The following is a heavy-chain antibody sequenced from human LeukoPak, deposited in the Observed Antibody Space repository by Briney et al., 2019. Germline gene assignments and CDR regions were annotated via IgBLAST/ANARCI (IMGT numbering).Heavy chain of an antibody. V-gene: IGHV1-18*04. CDR1: GYTFTVYF. D-gene: IGHD6-19*01. CDR3: ARDWQWLIDY. CDR2: IGAYNGNT. J-gene: IGHJ4*02. Sequence: ASVKVSCKASGYTFTVYFMHWVRQAPGQGLEWMGWIGAYNGNTNYAQKLQGRVTMTTDTSTSTAYMELRSLRSDDTAVYYCARDWQWLIDYWGQGTLVTVSS.